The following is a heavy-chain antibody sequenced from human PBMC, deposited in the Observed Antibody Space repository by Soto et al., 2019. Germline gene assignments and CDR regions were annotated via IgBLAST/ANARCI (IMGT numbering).Heavy chain of an antibody. D-gene: IGHD3-22*01. Sequence: QVHLVQSGPEVKKPGASVKVSCKASGYTCSDYTIHWMRQAPGHRLEWMGRINAGNGNTRDSEKFQGRVTITRDSSAGTVFMELSSLRSEDTAIYYCAKEGRPHFSDRPAGIDVWGQGTLVTVSS. CDR1: GYTCSDYT. CDR3: AKEGRPHFSDRPAGIDV. CDR2: INAGNGNT. V-gene: IGHV1-3*01. J-gene: IGHJ4*02.